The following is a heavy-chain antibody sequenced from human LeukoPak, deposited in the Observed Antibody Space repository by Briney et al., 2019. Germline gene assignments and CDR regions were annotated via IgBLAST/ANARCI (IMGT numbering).Heavy chain of an antibody. J-gene: IGHJ3*02. Sequence: PGGSPRLSCAASGFTFSHYVMHWVRQAPGKGLEWVGMISYDGSNEYYADTVKGRVTISRDNSKNTLYLQMNNLRAEDSAVYYCAKDQGGYYAFDIWGQGTMVTVSS. CDR3: AKDQGGYYAFDI. V-gene: IGHV3-30-3*01. D-gene: IGHD2-15*01. CDR1: GFTFSHYV. CDR2: ISYDGSNE.